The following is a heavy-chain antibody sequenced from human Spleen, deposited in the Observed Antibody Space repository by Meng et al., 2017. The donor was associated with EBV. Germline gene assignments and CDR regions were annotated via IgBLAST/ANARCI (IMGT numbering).Heavy chain of an antibody. D-gene: IGHD3-10*01. V-gene: IGHV4-39*07. Sequence: QVQLVEPGPEKPSPAPSLNCTVYACSFSSRNYCRGWIRQAPGKGLEWIGPIYPSGSNTYNPSIKSRVTISIDTTTNQLSLKLRSVLAADAAVYYCARAMVRRAMPSVLRFDHWGQGTLVTVSS. J-gene: IGHJ5*02. CDR2: IYPSGSN. CDR3: ARAMVRRAMPSVLRFDH. CDR1: ACSFSSRNYC.